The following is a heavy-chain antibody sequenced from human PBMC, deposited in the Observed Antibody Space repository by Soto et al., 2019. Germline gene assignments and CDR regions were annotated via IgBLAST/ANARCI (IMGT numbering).Heavy chain of an antibody. D-gene: IGHD1-7*01. CDR1: GFTFTSYA. CDR2: ISYDEDKK. CDR3: ARGGGGISGTLSWFDP. V-gene: IGHV3-30-3*01. J-gene: IGHJ5*02. Sequence: QVQLVESGGGVVQPGRSLRLSCAASGFTFTSYAMHWVRQAPGKGLEWVAVISYDEDKKYYADSVTGRFTISRDTSNHTVSLQMNSLKTEDTAIYYCARGGGGISGTLSWFDPWGQGTRVTVSS.